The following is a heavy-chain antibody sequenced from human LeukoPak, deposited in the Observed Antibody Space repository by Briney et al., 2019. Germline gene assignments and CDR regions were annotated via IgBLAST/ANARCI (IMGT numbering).Heavy chain of an antibody. D-gene: IGHD4-17*01. Sequence: PGGSLRLSCAASGFTVSSNYMNWVRQAPGKGLEWVSVIYSGSSTYYANSVKGRFTISRDNAKNTLNLQMNGLRPEDTALYYCARGNGAYVSLFDYWGQGTLVTVSS. J-gene: IGHJ4*02. V-gene: IGHV3-53*01. CDR2: IYSGSST. CDR1: GFTVSSNY. CDR3: ARGNGAYVSLFDY.